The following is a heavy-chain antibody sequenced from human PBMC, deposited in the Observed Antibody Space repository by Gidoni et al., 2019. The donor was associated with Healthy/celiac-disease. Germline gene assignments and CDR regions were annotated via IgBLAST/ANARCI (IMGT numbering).Heavy chain of an antibody. J-gene: IGHJ6*02. CDR3: AKDLSSYYYYGMDV. CDR2: ISGSGGST. Sequence: EVQLVESGGGLVPPGGSLRLSCAASGFPFSSYSMSWVRQGPGKGLEWVSAISGSGGSTYYADSVKGRFTISRDNSKNTLYLQMNSLRAEDTAVYYCAKDLSSYYYYGMDVWGQGTTVTVSS. D-gene: IGHD3-3*02. CDR1: GFPFSSYS. V-gene: IGHV3-23*04.